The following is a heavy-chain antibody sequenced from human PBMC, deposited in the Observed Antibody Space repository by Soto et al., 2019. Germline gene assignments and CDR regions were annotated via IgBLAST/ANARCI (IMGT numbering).Heavy chain of an antibody. Sequence: GGFLRLSCAASGFTFSSYGMHWVRQAPGKGLEWVAVISYDGSNKYYADSVKGRFTISRDNSKNTLYLQMNSLRAEDTAVYYCAKSKIAARLYYYGMDVWGQGTTVTVSS. V-gene: IGHV3-30*18. CDR3: AKSKIAARLYYYGMDV. D-gene: IGHD6-6*01. CDR1: GFTFSSYG. CDR2: ISYDGSNK. J-gene: IGHJ6*02.